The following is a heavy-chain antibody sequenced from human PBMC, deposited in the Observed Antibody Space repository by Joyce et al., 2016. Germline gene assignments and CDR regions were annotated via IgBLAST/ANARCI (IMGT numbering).Heavy chain of an antibody. D-gene: IGHD3-3*01. V-gene: IGHV1-8*01. CDR2: VNPNRYTT. CDR1: GYTFTNYD. J-gene: IGHJ4*02. CDR3: ARLGYDFWSGSGEYYFDY. Sequence: QVQLVQSGAEVKKPGASVKDSCKAYGYTFTNYDITWVRQATGQVLGWMGWVNPNRYTTGYAQKCQDRVSITWSTAISTAYMELSSLTSEDTAVYFCARLGYDFWSGSGEYYFDYWGQGTLVTVSS.